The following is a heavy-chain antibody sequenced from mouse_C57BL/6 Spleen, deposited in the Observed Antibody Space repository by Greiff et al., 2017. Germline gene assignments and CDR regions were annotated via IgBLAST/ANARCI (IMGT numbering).Heavy chain of an antibody. V-gene: IGHV14-1*01. CDR1: GFYIKDYY. D-gene: IGHD1-1*01. J-gene: IGHJ4*01. CDR3: TPFYYGSSYVGAMDY. CDR2: IDPEDGDT. Sequence: VQLQQSGAELVRPGASVKLSCTASGFYIKDYYMHWVKQRPEQGLEWIGRIDPEDGDTEYAPKFQGKATMTADTSSNTAYLQLSSLTSEETAVYYCTPFYYGSSYVGAMDYWGQGTSVTVSS.